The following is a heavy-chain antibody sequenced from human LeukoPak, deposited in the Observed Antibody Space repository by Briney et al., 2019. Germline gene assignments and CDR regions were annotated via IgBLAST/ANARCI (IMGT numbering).Heavy chain of an antibody. CDR3: ATSGYDSQGY. J-gene: IGHJ4*02. Sequence: SETLSLTCTVSGYSISSGYYWGWIRQPPGKGLEWIGSIYHSGSTYYNPSLKSRVTISVDTSKNQFSLELSSVTAADTAVYYCATSGYDSQGYWGQGTLVTVSS. CDR1: GYSISSGYY. D-gene: IGHD5-12*01. CDR2: IYHSGST. V-gene: IGHV4-38-2*02.